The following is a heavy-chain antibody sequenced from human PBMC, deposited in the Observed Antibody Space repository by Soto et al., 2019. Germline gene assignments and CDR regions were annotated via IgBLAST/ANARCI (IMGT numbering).Heavy chain of an antibody. D-gene: IGHD6-19*01. CDR3: AKDSRQWLVRGVFDY. CDR2: ISYDGSNK. Sequence: GASLRLSCAASGFTFSSYGMHWVRQAPGKGLEWVAVISYDGSNKYYADSVKGRFTISRDNSKNTLYLQMNSLRAEDTAVYYCAKDSRQWLVRGVFDYWGQGT. J-gene: IGHJ4*02. V-gene: IGHV3-30*18. CDR1: GFTFSSYG.